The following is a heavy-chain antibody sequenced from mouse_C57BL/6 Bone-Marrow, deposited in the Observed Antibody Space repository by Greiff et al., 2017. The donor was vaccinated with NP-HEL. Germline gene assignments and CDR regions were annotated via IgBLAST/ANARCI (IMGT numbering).Heavy chain of an antibody. V-gene: IGHV5-12*01. D-gene: IGHD1-1*01. CDR1: GFTFSDYY. CDR3: ARHYLYYYGSSHWYFDV. CDR2: ISNGGGST. J-gene: IGHJ1*03. Sequence: DVMLVESGGGLVQPGGSLKLSCAASGFTFSDYYMYWVRQTPEKRLEWVAYISNGGGSTYYPDTVKGRFTISRDNAKNTLYLQMSRLKSEDTAMYYCARHYLYYYGSSHWYFDVWGTGTTVTVSS.